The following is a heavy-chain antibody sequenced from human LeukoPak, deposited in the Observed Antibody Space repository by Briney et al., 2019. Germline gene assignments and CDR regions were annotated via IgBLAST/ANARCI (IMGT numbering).Heavy chain of an antibody. CDR2: IYASGST. J-gene: IGHJ5*02. CDR3: ARGGIVVVPASWTGWFDP. V-gene: IGHV4-61*02. CDR1: GGSISSSSYY. D-gene: IGHD2-2*01. Sequence: SETLSLTCTVSGGSISSSSYYWSWVRQPAGKGLEWIGRIYASGSTNYNPSLKSRVTISVDTSKNQFSLKLSSVTAADTAVYYCARGGIVVVPASWTGWFDPWGQGTLVTVSS.